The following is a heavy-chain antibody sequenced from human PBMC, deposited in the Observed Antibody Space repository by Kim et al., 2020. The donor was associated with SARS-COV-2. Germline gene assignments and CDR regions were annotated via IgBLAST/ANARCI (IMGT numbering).Heavy chain of an antibody. Sequence: GGSLRLSCAASGFTFSNFDMSWVRQAPGKRPEWVSAISSGGHATFYADSVMGRFTVSRDNSKNTLFLQMNSLRSEDTALYYCVKWGFCSGGGCSQYFEHWGQGALVTVSS. CDR3: VKWGFCSGGGCSQYFEH. CDR1: GFTFSNFD. CDR2: ISSGGHAT. D-gene: IGHD2-15*01. J-gene: IGHJ1*01. V-gene: IGHV3-23*01.